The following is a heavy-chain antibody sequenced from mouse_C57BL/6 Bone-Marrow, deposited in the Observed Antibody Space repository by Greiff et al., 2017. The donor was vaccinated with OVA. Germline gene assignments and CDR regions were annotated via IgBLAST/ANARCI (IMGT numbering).Heavy chain of an antibody. J-gene: IGHJ4*01. D-gene: IGHD2-12*01. CDR3: ARPPAYYTGYYAMDY. V-gene: IGHV5-2*01. Sequence: EVMLVESGGGLVQPGESLKLSCESNEYEFPSHDMSWVRKTPEKRLELVAAINSDGGSTYYPDTMERRFIISRDNTKKTLYLQMSSLSSEDTALYYCARPPAYYTGYYAMDYWGQGTSVTVSS. CDR1: EYEFPSHD. CDR2: INSDGGST.